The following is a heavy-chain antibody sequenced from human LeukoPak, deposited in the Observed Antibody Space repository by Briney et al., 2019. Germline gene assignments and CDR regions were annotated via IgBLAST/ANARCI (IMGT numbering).Heavy chain of an antibody. CDR2: ISYDGSNK. D-gene: IGHD5-24*01. J-gene: IGHJ4*02. CDR1: GFTFRSYA. CDR3: ARWGDGRPKLDY. Sequence: PGGSLRLSCAASGFTFRSYAMHWVRQAPGKGLEWVAVISYDGSNKYYADSVKGRFTISRDNSKNTLYLQMNSLRAEDTAVCYCARWGDGRPKLDYWGQGTLVTVSS. V-gene: IGHV3-30*04.